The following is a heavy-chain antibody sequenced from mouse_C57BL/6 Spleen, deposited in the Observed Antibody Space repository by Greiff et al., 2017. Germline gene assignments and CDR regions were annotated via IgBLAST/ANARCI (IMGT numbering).Heavy chain of an antibody. D-gene: IGHD2-12*01. CDR3: ARDLYNSPPYYARDY. CDR1: GFTFSHYA. J-gene: IGHJ4*01. V-gene: IGHV5-4*01. Sequence: EVQLVESGGGLVKPGGSLKLSCEASGFTFSHYAMSWVATISDGGSYTYYPDNVKGRFTISRDNAKNNLSLQMSHLKSEDTAMYYWARDLYNSPPYYARDYWGQGTSVTVSS. CDR2: ISDGGSYT.